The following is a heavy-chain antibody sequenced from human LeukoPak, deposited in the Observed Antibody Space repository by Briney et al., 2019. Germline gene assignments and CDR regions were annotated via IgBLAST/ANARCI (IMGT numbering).Heavy chain of an antibody. CDR1: GYTFTSYA. D-gene: IGHD6-19*01. J-gene: IGHJ1*01. Sequence: ASVKVSCKASGYTFTSYAMNWVRQAPGQGLEWMGWINTNTGNPTYAQGFTGRFVFSLDTSVSTAYLQISSLKAEDTAVYYCARTYSSDFAEYFQHWGQGTLVIVSS. V-gene: IGHV7-4-1*02. CDR3: ARTYSSDFAEYFQH. CDR2: INTNTGNP.